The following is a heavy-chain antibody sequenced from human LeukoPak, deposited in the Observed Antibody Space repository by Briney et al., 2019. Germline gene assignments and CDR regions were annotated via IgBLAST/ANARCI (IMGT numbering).Heavy chain of an antibody. J-gene: IGHJ3*02. CDR2: FDPEDGET. Sequence: ASVKVACKVSGYTLTELSMHWVRQAPGKGLEWMGGFDPEDGETIYVQKFQGRVTMTEDTSTDTAYMELSSLRSEDTAVYYCATCRDLRWCDAFDIWGQGTMVTVSS. CDR3: ATCRDLRWCDAFDI. CDR1: GYTLTELS. V-gene: IGHV1-24*01. D-gene: IGHD4-23*01.